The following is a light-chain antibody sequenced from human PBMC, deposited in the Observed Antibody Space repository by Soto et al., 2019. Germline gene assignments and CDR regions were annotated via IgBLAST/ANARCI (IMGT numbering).Light chain of an antibody. J-gene: IGKJ1*01. CDR1: QSVSSN. CDR2: GAS. V-gene: IGKV3-15*01. CDR3: QTYDTRPWT. Sequence: EIVITQSPATLSVSPGERATLSCRAIQSVSSNLALHQHKPVQAKRLIIYGASRRATGLPARCSGSGSAKDFLLTISSLPYEDFAVYYCQTYDTRPWTFGQGTKVDIK.